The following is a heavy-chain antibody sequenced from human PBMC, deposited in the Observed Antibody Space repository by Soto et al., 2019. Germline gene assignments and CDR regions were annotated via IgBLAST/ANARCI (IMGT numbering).Heavy chain of an antibody. CDR3: ARDRVAAATYYYGMDV. J-gene: IGHJ6*02. CDR2: ISAYNGNT. V-gene: IGHV1-18*01. CDR1: GYTFTSYG. Sequence: GASVKVSCKASGYTFTSYGISWVRQAPGQGLEWMGWISAYNGNTNYAQKLQGRVTMTTDTSTSTAYMELRSLRSDDTAVYYCARDRVAAATYYYGMDVWGQGTTVTVSS. D-gene: IGHD6-13*01.